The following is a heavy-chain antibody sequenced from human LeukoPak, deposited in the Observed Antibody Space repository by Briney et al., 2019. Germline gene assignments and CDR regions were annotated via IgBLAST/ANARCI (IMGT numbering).Heavy chain of an antibody. J-gene: IGHJ4*02. CDR3: ARHNQLWFGELLPLYFDY. Sequence: ASVKVSCKASGYTFTGYYMHWVRQAPGQGLEWMGWINPNSGGTNYAQKFQGRVTMTRDTSISTAYMELSRPRSDDTAVYYCARHNQLWFGELLPLYFDYWGQGTLVTVSS. V-gene: IGHV1-2*02. CDR2: INPNSGGT. CDR1: GYTFTGYY. D-gene: IGHD3-10*01.